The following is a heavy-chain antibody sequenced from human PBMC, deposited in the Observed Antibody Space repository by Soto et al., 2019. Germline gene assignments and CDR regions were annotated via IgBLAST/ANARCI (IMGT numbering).Heavy chain of an antibody. CDR1: GFPFSSYS. Sequence: PGGSLRLSCASSGFPFSSYSMNWVRQAPGKGLEWVSYISSSSSTIYYADSVKGRFTISRDNAKNSLYLQMNSLRAEDTAVYYCARDASIDTPALTSWGQGTLVTVSS. D-gene: IGHD3-9*01. CDR3: ARDASIDTPALTS. CDR2: ISSSSSTI. J-gene: IGHJ4*02. V-gene: IGHV3-48*01.